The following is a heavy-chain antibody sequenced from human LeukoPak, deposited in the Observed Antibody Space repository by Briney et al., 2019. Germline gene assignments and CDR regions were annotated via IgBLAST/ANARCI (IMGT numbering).Heavy chain of an antibody. CDR3: ARESSSGYSGYDPVAFDY. D-gene: IGHD5-12*01. V-gene: IGHV3-21*01. CDR1: GFTFSNYN. J-gene: IGHJ4*02. Sequence: GGSLRLSCAASGFTFSNYNMNWVRQAPGKGLEWVSSISSSSSYIYYADSVKGRFTISRDNAKNSLYLQMNSLRAEDTAVYYCARESSSGYSGYDPVAFDYWGQGTLVTVSS. CDR2: ISSSSSYI.